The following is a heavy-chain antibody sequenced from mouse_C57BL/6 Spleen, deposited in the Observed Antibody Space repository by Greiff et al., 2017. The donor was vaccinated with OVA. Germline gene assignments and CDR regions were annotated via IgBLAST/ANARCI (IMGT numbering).Heavy chain of an antibody. J-gene: IGHJ1*03. V-gene: IGHV2-5*01. Sequence: VQLQQSGPGLVQPSQSLSITCTVSGFSLTSYGVRWVRQSPGKGLEWLGVIWRGGSTDYNAAFMSRLSITKDNSKSQVFFKMNSLQADDTAIYYCAKRGDGYRWYFDVWGTGTTVTVSS. CDR2: IWRGGST. CDR1: GFSLTSYG. CDR3: AKRGDGYRWYFDV. D-gene: IGHD2-3*01.